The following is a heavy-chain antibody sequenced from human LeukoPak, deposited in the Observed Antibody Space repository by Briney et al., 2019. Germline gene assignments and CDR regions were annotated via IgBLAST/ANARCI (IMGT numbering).Heavy chain of an antibody. CDR2: IGTAGDT. J-gene: IGHJ4*02. CDR1: GFTFNNYD. Sequence: QPGGSLRLSCAASGFTFNNYDMHWVRQPPGKSLEWVSGIGTAGDTYYPDSVKGRFTISRDGAKNSLDLQMNTLRAGDTAVYHCARVKRYKYDSSGYFVGFFDSWGQGTLVSVSS. CDR3: ARVKRYKYDSSGYFVGFFDS. D-gene: IGHD3-22*01. V-gene: IGHV3-13*01.